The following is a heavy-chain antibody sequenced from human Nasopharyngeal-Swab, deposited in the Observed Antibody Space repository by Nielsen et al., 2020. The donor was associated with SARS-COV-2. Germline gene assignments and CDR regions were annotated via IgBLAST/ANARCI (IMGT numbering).Heavy chain of an antibody. CDR3: AKYAPATNWFDP. J-gene: IGHJ5*02. CDR1: GFTFSSYA. Sequence: GESLKISCAASGFTFSSYAMSWVRQAPGKGLEWVSAISGSGGSTYYADSVKGRFTISRDNSKNTLYRQMNSLRAEDTAVYYCAKYAPATNWFDPWGQGTLVTVSS. V-gene: IGHV3-23*01. D-gene: IGHD2-2*01. CDR2: ISGSGGST.